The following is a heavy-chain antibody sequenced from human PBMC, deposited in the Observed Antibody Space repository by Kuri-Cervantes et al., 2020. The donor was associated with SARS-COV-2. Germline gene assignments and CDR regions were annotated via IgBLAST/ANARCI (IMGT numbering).Heavy chain of an antibody. CDR1: GYSISSGYY. CDR2: IYHSGST. Sequence: GSLRLSCTVSGYSISSGYYWGWIRQPPGKGLEWIGSIYHSGSTYYNPSLKSRVTTSVDTSKNQFSLKLSSVTAADTAVYCCARDYYDSSGYLVEPGDYWGQGTLVTVSS. V-gene: IGHV4-38-2*02. CDR3: ARDYYDSSGYLVEPGDY. J-gene: IGHJ4*02. D-gene: IGHD3-22*01.